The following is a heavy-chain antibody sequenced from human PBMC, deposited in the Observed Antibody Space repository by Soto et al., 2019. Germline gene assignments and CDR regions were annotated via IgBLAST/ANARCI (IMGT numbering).Heavy chain of an antibody. D-gene: IGHD3-22*01. J-gene: IGHJ4*02. Sequence: PGGSLRLSCAASGFTFGSHWMSWVRQAPGKGLEWVANIKQNGAETYYAHPVQGRFTISRDNIKSILYLQMSGLGGDDTAVYSCARVPYDSTGYFNDYWGQGTLVTVSS. CDR3: ARVPYDSTGYFNDY. V-gene: IGHV3-7*01. CDR1: GFTFGSHW. CDR2: IKQNGAET.